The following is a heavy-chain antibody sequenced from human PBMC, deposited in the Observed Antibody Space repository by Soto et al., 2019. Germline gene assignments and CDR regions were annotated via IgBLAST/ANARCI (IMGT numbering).Heavy chain of an antibody. Sequence: QVQLVQSGAEVKKPGSSVKVSCKASGGTFSSYAISWVRQAPVQGLEWMGGFIPIFGTANYAQKFQGRVTITADESTSTAYMELSSLRSEDTAVYYCARVEMATIYPWYFDLWGRGTLVTVSS. CDR3: ARVEMATIYPWYFDL. J-gene: IGHJ2*01. CDR2: FIPIFGTA. CDR1: GGTFSSYA. D-gene: IGHD5-12*01. V-gene: IGHV1-69*01.